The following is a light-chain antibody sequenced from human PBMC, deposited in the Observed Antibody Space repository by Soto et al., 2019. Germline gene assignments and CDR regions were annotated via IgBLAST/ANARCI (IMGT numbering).Light chain of an antibody. CDR2: QDT. J-gene: IGLJ2*01. CDR1: KLGDKY. CDR3: QTWDSGSYVV. Sequence: SYELTQPPSLSVSPGQKASISCSGDKLGDKYARWYQQKPGQSPVVVIYQDTKRPSGIPERFSGSNSVNAATLTISGTQALDEADYYCQTWDSGSYVVFGGGTKLTVL. V-gene: IGLV3-1*01.